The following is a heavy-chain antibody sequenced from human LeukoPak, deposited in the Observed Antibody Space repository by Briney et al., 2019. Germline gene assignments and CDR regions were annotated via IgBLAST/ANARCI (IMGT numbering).Heavy chain of an antibody. J-gene: IGHJ5*02. Sequence: ASVKVSCKASGYTFTGYYIHWVRQAPGQGLEWMGWINPKSGGTNYAQKFQGRVTMTRDTSISTASMELSSPRSDGTALYYCARSLRSTTNWFDPWGRGTLVTVSS. CDR3: ARSLRSTTNWFDP. V-gene: IGHV1-2*02. CDR1: GYTFTGYY. D-gene: IGHD2-2*01. CDR2: INPKSGGT.